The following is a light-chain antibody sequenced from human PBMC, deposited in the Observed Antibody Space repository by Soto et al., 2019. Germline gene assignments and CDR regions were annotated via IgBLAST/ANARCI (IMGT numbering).Light chain of an antibody. CDR1: QGIGSW. Sequence: DIQLAQSPSSVSASVGDRVTITCRASQGIGSWLAWYQQKPGKAPKLLIYAASTLQSGVPSRFSGCGCWTDFTRTISSLQPEDVASYHCQQANSFPATVGGGTKVEIQ. J-gene: IGKJ4*01. CDR3: QQANSFPAT. V-gene: IGKV1D-12*01. CDR2: AAS.